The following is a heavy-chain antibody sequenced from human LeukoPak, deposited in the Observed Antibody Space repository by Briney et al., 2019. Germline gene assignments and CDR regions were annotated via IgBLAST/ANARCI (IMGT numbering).Heavy chain of an antibody. D-gene: IGHD3-10*01. CDR2: IRHGGST. CDR1: GETFNDQY. CDR3: GRGEVRRVIDH. J-gene: IGHJ4*02. Sequence: PSETLSLTCAVFGETFNDQYWSWIRQPPGKALEWIGEIRHGGSTNYHPSFKSRLTTSVDTSRNQFSLHLRSVTAADTAVYYCGRGEVRRVIDHWGQGTLVTVSS. V-gene: IGHV4-34*01.